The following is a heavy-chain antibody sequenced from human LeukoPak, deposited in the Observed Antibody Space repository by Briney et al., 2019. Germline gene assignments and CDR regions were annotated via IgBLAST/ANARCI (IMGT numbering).Heavy chain of an antibody. Sequence: GGSLRLSCAASGFTFSSYSMNWVRQAPGKGLEWVSYISSSSSTIYYADSVKGRFTISRDNAKNSLYLQMNSLRAEDTAVYYCARDPPSFGVVTSPDYFDYWGQGTLVTVSS. J-gene: IGHJ4*02. CDR2: ISSSSSTI. CDR3: ARDPPSFGVVTSPDYFDY. CDR1: GFTFSSYS. V-gene: IGHV3-48*04. D-gene: IGHD3-3*01.